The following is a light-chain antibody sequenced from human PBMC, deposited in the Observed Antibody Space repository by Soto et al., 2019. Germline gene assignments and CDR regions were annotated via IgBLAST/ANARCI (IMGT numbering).Light chain of an antibody. J-gene: IGKJ5*01. Sequence: DIQMTQSPSSVSASVGDRVTITCRASQGISSWLAWYQQKPGKAPKLLLYAASSLQSGVPSRFRGSGSGAEFTLTISGLQPEDFAVYYCQQRNIWPPVTFGQGTRLEIK. CDR3: QQRNIWPPVT. CDR2: AAS. CDR1: QGISSW. V-gene: IGKV1-12*01.